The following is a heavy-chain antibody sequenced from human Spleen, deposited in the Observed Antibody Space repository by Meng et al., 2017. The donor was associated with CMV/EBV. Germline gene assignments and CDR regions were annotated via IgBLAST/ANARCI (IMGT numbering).Heavy chain of an antibody. D-gene: IGHD2-2*01. CDR3: GKGGVVPAGNRNDFDY. V-gene: IGHV3-23*01. J-gene: IGHJ4*02. CDR2: ISGSGGSN. Sequence: CWGRSRVRQAQGKELEWGLDISGSGGSNHYPDSRKGLSTISRDNPKNPLYLSMTSLDAEDTAVYYLGKGGVVPAGNRNDFDYWGQGTLVTVSS. CDR1: CWG.